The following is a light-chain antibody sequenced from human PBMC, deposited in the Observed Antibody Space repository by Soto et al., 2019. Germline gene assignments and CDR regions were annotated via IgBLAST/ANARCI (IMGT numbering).Light chain of an antibody. V-gene: IGKV1-5*03. CDR1: QSISSW. Sequence: DIQMTQSPSTLSASVGDRVTITCRASQSISSWLAWYQQKPGKAPKLLIYKSSSLESGVPSRFSGSGSGTEFTLTISSLQPDDFATYYCQQWLTFGGGTKVEMK. CDR2: KSS. J-gene: IGKJ4*01. CDR3: QQWLT.